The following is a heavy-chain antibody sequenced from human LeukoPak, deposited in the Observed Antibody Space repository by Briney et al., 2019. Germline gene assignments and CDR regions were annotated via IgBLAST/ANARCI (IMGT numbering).Heavy chain of an antibody. J-gene: IGHJ4*02. CDR3: ARAGSSGWTGQLDY. Sequence: SGGSLRLSCAASGFTFSSYAMHWVRQAPGKGLEWVAVISYDGSNKYYADSVKGRFTISRDNSKNTLYLQMNSLRGDDTAVYYCARAGSSGWTGQLDYWGQGTLVTVSS. CDR1: GFTFSSYA. CDR2: ISYDGSNK. V-gene: IGHV3-30-3*01. D-gene: IGHD6-19*01.